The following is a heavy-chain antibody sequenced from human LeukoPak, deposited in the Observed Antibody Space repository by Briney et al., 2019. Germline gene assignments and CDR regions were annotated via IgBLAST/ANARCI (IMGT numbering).Heavy chain of an antibody. V-gene: IGHV4-59*08. CDR3: ARHGHDSGNFEAHFDY. D-gene: IGHD3-22*01. CDR2: INYSGTI. J-gene: IGHJ4*02. Sequence: PSGTLSLTCAVSGGSISGYFWSWIRQPPGKGLEWIAYINYSGTINYNPSLKSRVTISVDTSKNQFSLKVSSVTAADTAVYYCARHGHDSGNFEAHFDYWGQGTLVTVSS. CDR1: GGSISGYF.